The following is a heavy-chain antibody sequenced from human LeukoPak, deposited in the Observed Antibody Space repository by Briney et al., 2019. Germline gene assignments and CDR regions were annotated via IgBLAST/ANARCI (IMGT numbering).Heavy chain of an antibody. D-gene: IGHD3-3*01. CDR1: GFTFSDYY. CDR3: TTVLKHYDFWSGYWRPDY. V-gene: IGHV3-15*01. CDR2: IKSKTDGGTT. Sequence: GGSLRLSCAASGFTFSDYYMSWVRQAPGKGLEWVGRIKSKTDGGTTDYAAPVKGRFTISRDDSKNTLYLQMNSLKTEDTAVYYCTTVLKHYDFWSGYWRPDYWGQGTLVTVSS. J-gene: IGHJ4*02.